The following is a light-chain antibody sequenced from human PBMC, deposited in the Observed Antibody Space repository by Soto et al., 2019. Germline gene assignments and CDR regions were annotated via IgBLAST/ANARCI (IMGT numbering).Light chain of an antibody. V-gene: IGKV1-39*01. Sequence: DIQLTQSPSSLSASVGDRVSISCRASQSISNYLNWYQQKPGKAPKVLIFAASELQSGVPSRFSGSGSGTDFTLTISSLQPDDFATYDCQQSYTRTFGQGTRVEL. CDR2: AAS. J-gene: IGKJ1*01. CDR3: QQSYTRT. CDR1: QSISNY.